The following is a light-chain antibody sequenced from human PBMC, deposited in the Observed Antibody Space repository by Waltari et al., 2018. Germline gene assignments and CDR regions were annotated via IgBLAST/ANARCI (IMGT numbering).Light chain of an antibody. CDR1: ALPKQY. Sequence: SYELTQPPSVSVSPGQTARIPCSGDALPKQYTYWYQHKPGQAPVLVMYKDTERPSGIPERFSGSRSGTTVTLTISGGRAEDEAEYYCQSADSSNTYVFGSGTKVTVL. CDR3: QSADSSNTYV. J-gene: IGLJ6*01. CDR2: KDT. V-gene: IGLV3-25*03.